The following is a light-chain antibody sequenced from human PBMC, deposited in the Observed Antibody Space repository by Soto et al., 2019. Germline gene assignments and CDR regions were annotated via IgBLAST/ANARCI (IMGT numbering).Light chain of an antibody. CDR3: HQYEIWPQT. CDR2: GAS. CDR1: QSVSSN. J-gene: IGKJ1*01. V-gene: IGKV3-15*01. Sequence: EIVMTQSPGTVSVSPGQRATLSCRASQSVSSNLAWYQQKPGQAPRLLIYGASTRATGIPARFSGSGSGREFSLTISSLQSEDFARYYCHQYEIWPQTFGQGTKVEIK.